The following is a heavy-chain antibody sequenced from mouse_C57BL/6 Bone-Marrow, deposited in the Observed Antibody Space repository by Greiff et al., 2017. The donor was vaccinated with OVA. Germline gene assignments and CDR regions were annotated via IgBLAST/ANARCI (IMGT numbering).Heavy chain of an antibody. J-gene: IGHJ1*03. V-gene: IGHV14-2*01. Sequence: EVQLQQSGAGLFKPGAPGQFSFPAFGLHLKSYLSHLGKPRTGPGLELIGRIDPEDGETKNAPKFQGKATITADTSSNTAYLQLSSLTSEDTAVYYCARWYYGSSSRGNFDVWGTGTTVTVSS. CDR3: ARWYYGSSSRGNFDV. CDR2: IDPEDGET. CDR1: GLHLKSYL. D-gene: IGHD1-1*01.